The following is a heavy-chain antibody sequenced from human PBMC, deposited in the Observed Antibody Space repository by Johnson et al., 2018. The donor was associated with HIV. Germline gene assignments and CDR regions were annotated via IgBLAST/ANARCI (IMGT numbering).Heavy chain of an antibody. CDR2: ISFDGTNK. Sequence: QVQLMESGGGVVQPGRSLRLSCAASGFTFSSYGMHWVRQAPGKGLEWVAVISFDGTNKYYADSVKGRFTISRDNSKNSLSLQMNSLRAEDTALYYCARGGGVAARHDAFDIWGQGTLVTVSS. V-gene: IGHV3-30*03. CDR3: ARGGGVAARHDAFDI. CDR1: GFTFSSYG. J-gene: IGHJ3*02. D-gene: IGHD6-6*01.